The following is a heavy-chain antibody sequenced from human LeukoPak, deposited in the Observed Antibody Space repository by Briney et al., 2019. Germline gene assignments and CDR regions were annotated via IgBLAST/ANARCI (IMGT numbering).Heavy chain of an antibody. CDR2: IYHSGST. J-gene: IGHJ5*02. D-gene: IGHD6-13*01. V-gene: IGHV4-38-2*02. CDR1: GYSISSGYY. Sequence: SETLSLTCTVSGYSISSGYYWVWLRQPPGKGLEWIGSIYHSGSTYYNPYVKSRVTISVDTSKNQFSLKLSSVTAADTAVYYCARGSSWDNWFDPWGQGTLVTVSS. CDR3: ARGSSWDNWFDP.